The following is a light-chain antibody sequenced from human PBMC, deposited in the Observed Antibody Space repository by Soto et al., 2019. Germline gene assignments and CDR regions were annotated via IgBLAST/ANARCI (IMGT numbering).Light chain of an antibody. CDR1: ESVSSY. V-gene: IGKV3-11*01. CDR2: DAS. Sequence: EIVLTQSPATLSLSLGESATLSCRASESVSSYLAWYQQKPGQGPRLLIYDASNRATGVSARFSGSGYGTDFTLTISSLEPDDFAVYYCHQRSSWPRGTFGQGTKVEIK. CDR3: HQRSSWPRGT. J-gene: IGKJ1*01.